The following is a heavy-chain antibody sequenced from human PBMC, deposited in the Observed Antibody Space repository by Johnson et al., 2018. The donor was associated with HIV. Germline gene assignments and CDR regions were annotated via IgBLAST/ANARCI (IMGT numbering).Heavy chain of an antibody. J-gene: IGHJ3*02. CDR3: AREWGGKWNMAFDI. CDR1: GFTFSDYY. V-gene: IGHV3-11*04. CDR2: ISSTSSTI. D-gene: IGHD2/OR15-2a*01. Sequence: QVQLVESGGGLVKPGGSLRLSCAASGFTFSDYYMSWIRQAPGKGLEWVSYISSTSSTIDYVDSVKGRFTVSRDNAKNSLNLQMNSLRAEDTAVYYCAREWGGKWNMAFDIWGQGTMVTVSS.